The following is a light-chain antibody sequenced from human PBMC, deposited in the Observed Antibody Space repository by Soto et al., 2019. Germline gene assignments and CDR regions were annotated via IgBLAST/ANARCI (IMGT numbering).Light chain of an antibody. J-gene: IGKJ2*01. CDR3: LQDYNYPFT. CDR2: KAS. Sequence: DIQMTQSPSTLSASVGDRVTITCRASQSINNWLAWYQQKPGKAPKLLIYKASTLESGVPSRFSGSGSGTEFTLTISSLQPEDFATYYCLQDYNYPFTFGQGTKVDIK. CDR1: QSINNW. V-gene: IGKV1-5*03.